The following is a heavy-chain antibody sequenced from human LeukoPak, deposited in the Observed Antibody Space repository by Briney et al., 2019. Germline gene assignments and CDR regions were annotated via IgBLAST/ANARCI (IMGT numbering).Heavy chain of an antibody. V-gene: IGHV3-21*01. Sequence: PGGSLRLSCAASGFTFSSYSMNWVRQAPGKGLEWVSSISSSSSYIYYADSVKGRFTISRDNAKNSLYLQMNSLRAEDTAVYYFGRGGARYYYYYYMDVWGKGPTVTVSS. D-gene: IGHD3-16*01. J-gene: IGHJ6*03. CDR3: GRGGARYYYYYYMDV. CDR2: ISSSSSYI. CDR1: GFTFSSYS.